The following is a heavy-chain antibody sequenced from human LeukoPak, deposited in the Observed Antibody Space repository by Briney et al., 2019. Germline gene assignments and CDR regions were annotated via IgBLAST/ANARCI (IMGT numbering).Heavy chain of an antibody. CDR3: AKGGYTTRFDP. Sequence: GGSLRLSCAASGFTFREYSMSWVRQAPGKGLEWVSNIRSNGRDTYYTDSVKGRFTISRDNSKNTVYLEMNSLRAGDTAVYYCAKGGYTTRFDPWGQGTLVTVSS. V-gene: IGHV3-23*01. J-gene: IGHJ5*02. CDR2: IRSNGRDT. CDR1: GFTFREYS. D-gene: IGHD2-15*01.